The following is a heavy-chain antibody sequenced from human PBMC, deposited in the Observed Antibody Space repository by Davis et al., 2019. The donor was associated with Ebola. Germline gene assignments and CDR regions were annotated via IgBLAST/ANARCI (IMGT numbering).Heavy chain of an antibody. J-gene: IGHJ4*02. V-gene: IGHV3-15*01. CDR1: GFTFSNAW. CDR3: IRHSGSQWF. Sequence: PGGSLRLSCEASGFTFSNAWMNWVRQAPGKGLEWVGRIKSKTDGGTTDYAAPVQGRFTISRDDSRTTLYLRINGLKTEDTAVYYCIRHSGSQWFWGQGTLVTVSS. D-gene: IGHD1-26*01. CDR2: IKSKTDGGTT.